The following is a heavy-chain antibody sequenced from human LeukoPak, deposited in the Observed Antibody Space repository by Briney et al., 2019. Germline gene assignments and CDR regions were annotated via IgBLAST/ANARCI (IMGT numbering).Heavy chain of an antibody. Sequence: GGSLRLSCAASGFTFSSYGVHWVRQAPGKGLEWVAFIRYDGSNKYYADSVKGRFTISRDNTKNTLYLQMNSLRAEDTAVYYCARYYGSGSYSPFGWASYYYYYMDVWGKGTTVTISS. V-gene: IGHV3-30*02. CDR1: GFTFSSYG. D-gene: IGHD3-10*01. CDR2: IRYDGSNK. CDR3: ARYYGSGSYSPFGWASYYYYYMDV. J-gene: IGHJ6*03.